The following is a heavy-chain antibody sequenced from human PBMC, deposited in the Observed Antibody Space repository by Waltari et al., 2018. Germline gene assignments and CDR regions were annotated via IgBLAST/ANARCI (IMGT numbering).Heavy chain of an antibody. CDR2: IKSKTDGGTT. CDR3: AREIGIGAFDI. V-gene: IGHV3-15*01. D-gene: IGHD1-26*01. CDR1: GFTFSNAW. Sequence: EVQLVESGGGLVKPGGSLRLSCAASGFTFSNAWMSWVRQAPGKGLEWVGRIKSKTDGGTTDYAAPVKGRFTISRDNAKNSLYLQMNSLRAEDTAVYYCAREIGIGAFDIWGQGTMVTVSS. J-gene: IGHJ3*02.